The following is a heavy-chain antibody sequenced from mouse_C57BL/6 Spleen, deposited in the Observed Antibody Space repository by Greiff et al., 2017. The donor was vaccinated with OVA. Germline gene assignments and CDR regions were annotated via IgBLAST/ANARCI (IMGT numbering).Heavy chain of an antibody. Sequence: QVQLQQSGAELVRPGASVKLSCKASGYTFTDYYINWVKQRPGQGLEWIARIYPGSGNTYYNEKFKGKATLTAEKSSSTAYMQLSSLTSEDSAVYFCERERDDYDDYAMDYWGQGTPGIVSA. CDR1: GYTFTDYY. CDR2: IYPGSGNT. CDR3: ERERDDYDDYAMDY. D-gene: IGHD2-4*01. J-gene: IGHJ4*01. V-gene: IGHV1-76*01.